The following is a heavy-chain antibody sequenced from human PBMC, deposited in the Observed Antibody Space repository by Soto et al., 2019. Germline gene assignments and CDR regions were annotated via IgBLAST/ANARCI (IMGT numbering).Heavy chain of an antibody. CDR3: AIAGGIRARHYYGTDV. Sequence: GGSLRRSCAPAPFSLSAHHMGWVRQAPGTRLEWFDMTRNKDNNYGTEYAAFVRDRFTITRDDSKNSLYLQMNRLKTADTAVYYCAIAGGIRARHYYGTDVWGQGTTVTVSS. J-gene: IGHJ6*01. V-gene: IGHV3-72*01. CDR1: PFSLSAHH. D-gene: IGHD6-13*01. CDR2: TRNKDNNYGT.